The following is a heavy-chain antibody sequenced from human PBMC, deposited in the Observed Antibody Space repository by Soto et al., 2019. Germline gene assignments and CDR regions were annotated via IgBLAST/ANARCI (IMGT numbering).Heavy chain of an antibody. D-gene: IGHD2-15*01. CDR2: ISSSSDTI. CDR1: GFIFSSYS. Sequence: EVQLVESGGGLVQPGGSLRLSCAASGFIFSSYSMNWVRQAPGKGLEWVSYISSSSDTIYYADSVKGRFTISRDNAKNSLYVQMNSRRAEDTAVYYCARDRPYCSGCNCYSCYYYYYLDVWGIGTTVTVSS. V-gene: IGHV3-48*01. J-gene: IGHJ6*03. CDR3: ARDRPYCSGCNCYSCYYYYYLDV.